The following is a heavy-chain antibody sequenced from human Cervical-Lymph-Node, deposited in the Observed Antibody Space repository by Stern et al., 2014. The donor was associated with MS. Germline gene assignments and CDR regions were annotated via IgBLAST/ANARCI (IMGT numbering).Heavy chain of an antibody. CDR2: LWSEGTNS. J-gene: IGHJ3*02. CDR1: GFTFSTYG. Sequence: VQLVQSGGGVVQPGRSLRLSCAASGFTFSTYGMHWVRQDPGKGLEWGAVLWSEGTNSLYADSVKGRFTISRDNSKNTLYLQMNTLRTEDTAVYYCAREAPVEPAATDAFDIWGRGTMVAVSS. D-gene: IGHD2-2*01. CDR3: AREAPVEPAATDAFDI. V-gene: IGHV3-33*01.